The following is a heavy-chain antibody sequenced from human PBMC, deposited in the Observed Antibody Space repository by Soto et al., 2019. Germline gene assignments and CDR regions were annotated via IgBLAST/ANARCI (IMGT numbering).Heavy chain of an antibody. Sequence: GGSLRPCCAASGFTFSSYAMSWVRQAPGKALELVSVIYSGGSTYYADSVKGRFTISRDNSTTTLYLQMNSLRAEDTAVYYCARCADYGFWSGSRGGAFDIWGQGTMVTGSS. CDR2: IYSGGST. D-gene: IGHD3-3*01. CDR1: GFTFSSYA. V-gene: IGHV3-53*01. J-gene: IGHJ3*02. CDR3: ARCADYGFWSGSRGGAFDI.